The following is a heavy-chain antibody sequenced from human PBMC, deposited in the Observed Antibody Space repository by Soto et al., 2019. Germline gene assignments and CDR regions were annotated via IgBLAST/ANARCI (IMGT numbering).Heavy chain of an antibody. J-gene: IGHJ4*02. CDR2: IFYSGST. V-gene: IGHV4-39*01. CDR3: ARRYGWLYFDY. Sequence: SQTLSLTCTVSGDSISSSNYFWGWIRQPPGKGLEWIGTIFYSGSTYYNPSLKSRVTISVDTSKNQFSLRLISVTAADTALYYCARRYGWLYFDYWGQGSLVTVSS. D-gene: IGHD6-19*01. CDR1: GDSISSSNYF.